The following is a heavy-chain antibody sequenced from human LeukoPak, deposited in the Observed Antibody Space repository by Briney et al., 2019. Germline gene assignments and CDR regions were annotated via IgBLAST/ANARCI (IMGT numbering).Heavy chain of an antibody. CDR1: GGSFSVYY. Sequence: SETLSLTYAVYGGSFSVYYWSWMRQPPGKGLEWIGEMNHSGSTNYNPSLKSRVTISVDTSKNQFSLKLSSVTAADTAVYYCARWKGYCSSTSCHGPNWFDPWGQGTLVTVSS. V-gene: IGHV4-34*01. CDR2: MNHSGST. J-gene: IGHJ5*02. D-gene: IGHD2-2*01. CDR3: ARWKGYCSSTSCHGPNWFDP.